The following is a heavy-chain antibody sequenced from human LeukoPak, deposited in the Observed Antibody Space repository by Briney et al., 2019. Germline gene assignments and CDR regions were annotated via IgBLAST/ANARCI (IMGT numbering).Heavy chain of an antibody. D-gene: IGHD3-3*01. V-gene: IGHV4-39*07. CDR2: VYYSGST. CDR3: ASTYYDFWSGPYYYYYMDV. J-gene: IGHJ6*03. Sequence: KPSETLSLTCTVSGGSISRSSYYCDWIRQPPGKGLEWIRSVYYSGSTYYNPSLKSRVSISVDTSKNQFSLKLSSVTAADTAVYYCASTYYDFWSGPYYYYYMDVWGKGTTVTVSS. CDR1: GGSISRSSYY.